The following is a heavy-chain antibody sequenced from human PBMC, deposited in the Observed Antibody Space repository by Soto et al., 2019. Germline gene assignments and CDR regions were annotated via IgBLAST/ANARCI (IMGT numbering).Heavy chain of an antibody. J-gene: IGHJ3*02. CDR1: GGSFSSGDYY. V-gene: IGHV4-30-4*01. CDR3: ARVLAYDAFDI. CDR2: IYYSGST. Sequence: QVQLQESGPGLVKPSQTLSLTCTVSGGSFSSGDYYWSWIRQPPGKGLEWIGYIYYSGSTCYNPSLKSRVTISVDTSKNQFSLKLSSVTAADTAMYYCARVLAYDAFDIWGQGTMVTVSS.